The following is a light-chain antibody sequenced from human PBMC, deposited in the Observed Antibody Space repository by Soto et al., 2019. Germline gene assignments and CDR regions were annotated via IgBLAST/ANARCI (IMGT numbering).Light chain of an antibody. Sequence: QSVMTQPPSVSAAPGQKVTISCSGSSSNIGGNSVSWYQQLPGTAPKLIIYEVTKRPSGVPDRFSGSKSGNTASLTVSGLQAEDEADYYCSSYSGTNNYVFGTGTKVTVL. V-gene: IGLV2-8*01. CDR1: SSNIGGNS. J-gene: IGLJ1*01. CDR2: EVT. CDR3: SSYSGTNNYV.